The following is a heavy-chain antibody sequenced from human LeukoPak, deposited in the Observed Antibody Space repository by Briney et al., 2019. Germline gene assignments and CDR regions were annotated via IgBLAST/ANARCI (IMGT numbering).Heavy chain of an antibody. Sequence: PGGSLRLSCAASGFTFSSYSMNWVRQAPGKGLEWVSSISSSSSYIYYADSVKGRFTISRDNAKDSLYLQMNSLRAEDTAVYYCAKDQWFGENPLYYYYMDVWGKGTTVTVSS. CDR2: ISSSSSYI. D-gene: IGHD3-10*01. CDR3: AKDQWFGENPLYYYYMDV. V-gene: IGHV3-21*01. CDR1: GFTFSSYS. J-gene: IGHJ6*03.